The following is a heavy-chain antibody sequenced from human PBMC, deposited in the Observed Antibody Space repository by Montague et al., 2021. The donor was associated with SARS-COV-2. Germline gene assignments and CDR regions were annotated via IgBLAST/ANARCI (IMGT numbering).Heavy chain of an antibody. V-gene: IGHV6-1*01. D-gene: IGHD1-1*01. CDR1: GDSVSRNSAA. Sequence: CAISGDSVSRNSAAWNWIRQSPSRGLEWLGRTYYRSKWYNDYAVSVKSRITINPDTSKNQIFLQLNSVTPEDTAVYYCVRDHDQVFDYWGEGTLVTVSP. CDR2: TYYRSKWYN. J-gene: IGHJ4*02. CDR3: VRDHDQVFDY.